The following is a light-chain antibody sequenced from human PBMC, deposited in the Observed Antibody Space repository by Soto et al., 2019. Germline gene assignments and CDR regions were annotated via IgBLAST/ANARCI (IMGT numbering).Light chain of an antibody. Sequence: DIQMTQSPSSVSASVGDGVTFTCRASQDIGSWLAWYQQKPGKAPRLLIYSASSLQSGVPSRFSGSGSGTDFTLTICSLQLEDFATYFCQQANSFPWTFGQGTKVEI. J-gene: IGKJ1*01. CDR2: SAS. CDR3: QQANSFPWT. CDR1: QDIGSW. V-gene: IGKV1-12*01.